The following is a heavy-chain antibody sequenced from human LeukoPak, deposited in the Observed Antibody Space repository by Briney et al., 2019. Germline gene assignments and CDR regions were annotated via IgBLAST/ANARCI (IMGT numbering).Heavy chain of an antibody. CDR2: ISYDGSNK. J-gene: IGHJ3*02. CDR3: AKGNRAEAFDI. Sequence: GSLRLSCAASGFTFSSYGMHWVRQAPGKGLEWVAVISYDGSNKYYADSVKGRFTISRDNSKNTLYLQMNSLRAEDTAVYYCAKGNRAEAFDIWGQGTMVTVSS. D-gene: IGHD1-14*01. CDR1: GFTFSSYG. V-gene: IGHV3-30*18.